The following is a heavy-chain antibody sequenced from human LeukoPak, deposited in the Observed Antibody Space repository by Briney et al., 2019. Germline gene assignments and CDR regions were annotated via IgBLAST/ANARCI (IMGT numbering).Heavy chain of an antibody. V-gene: IGHV3-66*01. D-gene: IGHD6-13*01. CDR1: GFTFSSYA. J-gene: IGHJ4*01. CDR2: IYSGGGT. CDR3: ATDVRSSPLGF. Sequence: PGGSLRLSCAASGFTFSSYAMNWVRQAPGKGLEWVSIIYSGGGTYYADSVKGRFTISRDSSNNTLFLQMSNLRADDSGLYYCATDVRSSPLGFWGHGTLVTVSS.